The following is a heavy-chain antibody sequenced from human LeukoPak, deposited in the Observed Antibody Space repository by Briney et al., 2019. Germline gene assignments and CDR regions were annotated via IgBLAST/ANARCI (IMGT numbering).Heavy chain of an antibody. V-gene: IGHV3-23*01. CDR3: AKGRCSGGSCYGRGLDY. D-gene: IGHD2-15*01. CDR1: GFTFSVYA. J-gene: IGHJ4*02. Sequence: GGSLRLSCAASGFTFSVYAMTWVRQTPGKGLEWVSGISGSGGSTYYTDSVKGRFTISRDNSKNTLFLQMSSLTAEDTALYYCAKGRCSGGSCYGRGLDYWGQGTLVTVSS. CDR2: ISGSGGST.